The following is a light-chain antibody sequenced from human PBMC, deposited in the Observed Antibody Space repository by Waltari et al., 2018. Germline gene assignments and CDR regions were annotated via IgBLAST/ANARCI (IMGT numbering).Light chain of an antibody. CDR3: CSFASTSTLNWV. CDR1: SDDVGNYNL. J-gene: IGLJ3*02. Sequence: QSALIHPAPVSGSPGQSVHIPGTEPSDDVGNYNLSSWYQQHPGKVPQLMIYEGTKRPSGVSNRFSGSKSGNTASLTISGLQAEDEADYYCCSFASTSTLNWVFGGGTKLTVL. CDR2: EGT. V-gene: IGLV2-23*01.